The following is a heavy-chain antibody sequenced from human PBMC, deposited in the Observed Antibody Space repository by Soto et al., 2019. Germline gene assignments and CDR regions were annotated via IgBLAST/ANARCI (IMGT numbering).Heavy chain of an antibody. CDR1: GYTFTSYD. J-gene: IGHJ4*02. CDR2: MNPNSGNT. D-gene: IGHD3-10*01. V-gene: IGHV1-8*01. Sequence: ASVKVSWKAAGYTFTSYDINWGRQATGQGLEWMGWMNPNSGNTGYAQKFQGRVTMTRNTSISTAYMELSSLRSEDTAVYYCATLWFGELSRDYWGQGTLVTVSS. CDR3: ATLWFGELSRDY.